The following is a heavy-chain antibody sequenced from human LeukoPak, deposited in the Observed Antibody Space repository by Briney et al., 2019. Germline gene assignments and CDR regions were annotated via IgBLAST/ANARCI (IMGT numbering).Heavy chain of an antibody. CDR2: ISWNSGSI. CDR3: AKDKRYDSSGYLDY. Sequence: GGSLRLSCAASGFTFDDYAMHWVRQAPGKGLEWVSGISWNSGSIGYADSVKGRLTISRDNAKNSLYLQMNSLRAEDMALYYCAKDKRYDSSGYLDYWGQGTLVTVSS. D-gene: IGHD3-22*01. J-gene: IGHJ4*02. CDR1: GFTFDDYA. V-gene: IGHV3-9*03.